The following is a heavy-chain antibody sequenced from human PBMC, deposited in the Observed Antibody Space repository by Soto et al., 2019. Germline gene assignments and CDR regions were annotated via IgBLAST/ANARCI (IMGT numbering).Heavy chain of an antibody. D-gene: IGHD6-13*01. V-gene: IGHV1-18*04. CDR1: GYTFTNYG. CDR2: ISTYNGDT. J-gene: IGHJ4*02. Sequence: QAQLVQSGAEVKKPGASVKVSCKTSGYTFTNYGLTWVRQAPGQGLEWMGWISTYNGDTNYAQRLQGRVTMTTDTSTSTAFMELRGLRYDDTAVYYCSREDHSASFDYWGQGTLVTVSS. CDR3: SREDHSASFDY.